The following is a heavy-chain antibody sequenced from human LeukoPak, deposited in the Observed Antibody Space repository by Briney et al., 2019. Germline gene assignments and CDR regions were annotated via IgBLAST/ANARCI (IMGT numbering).Heavy chain of an antibody. CDR1: GFTFSTYS. CDR3: ARGFRYCSGGSCYGAY. J-gene: IGHJ1*01. V-gene: IGHV3-21*01. D-gene: IGHD2-15*01. CDR2: ISSSSSYI. Sequence: PGGSLRLSCAASGFTFSTYSMNWVRQAPGRGLEWVSAISSSSSYIYYADSVKGRFTISRDNAKNSLYLQMNSLRAEDTGVYYCARGFRYCSGGSCYGAYWGEGTLVTVSS.